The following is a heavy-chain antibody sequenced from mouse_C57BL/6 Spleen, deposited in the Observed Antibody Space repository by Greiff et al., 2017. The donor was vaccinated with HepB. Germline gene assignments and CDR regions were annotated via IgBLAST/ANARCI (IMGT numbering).Heavy chain of an antibody. CDR2: IDPSDSET. J-gene: IGHJ3*01. D-gene: IGHD2-1*01. CDR3: ARQAYYGNYVAY. V-gene: IGHV1-52*01. CDR1: GYTFTSYW. Sequence: VQVVESGAELVRPGSSVKLSCKASGYTFTSYWMHWVKQRPIQGLEWIGNIDPSDSETHYNQKFKDKATLTVDKSSSTAYMQLSSLTSEDSAVYYCARQAYYGNYVAYWGQGTLVTVSA.